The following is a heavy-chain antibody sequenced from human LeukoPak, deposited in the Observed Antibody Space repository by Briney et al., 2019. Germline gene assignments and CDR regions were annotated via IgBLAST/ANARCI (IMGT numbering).Heavy chain of an antibody. D-gene: IGHD2-2*01. CDR3: ARGFDCSSTSCSCMDV. CDR1: GFPFSDYY. J-gene: IGHJ6*02. CDR2: LSGSGSDI. Sequence: PGGSLRLSCVASGFPFSDYYMSWIRQAPGQGLDWVAYLSGSGSDIYYADSVKGRFTISRDNAKNSLHLQMNSLRAEDTAVYYCARGFDCSSTSCSCMDVWGQGTTVTVSS. V-gene: IGHV3-11*01.